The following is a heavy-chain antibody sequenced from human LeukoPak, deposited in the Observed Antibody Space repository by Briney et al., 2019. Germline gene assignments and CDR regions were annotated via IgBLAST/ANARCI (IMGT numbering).Heavy chain of an antibody. D-gene: IGHD5-18*01. V-gene: IGHV3-48*01. J-gene: IGHJ4*02. Sequence: PGGSLRLSCAMSGSTFSLYSLNWVRQAPGKGPEWISYISSSGSTIYYADSVKGRFTISRDNAKSSLYLQMDSLRAEDTAVYYCATDPDTTMPWGPGTLVTVSS. CDR1: GSTFSLYS. CDR3: ATDPDTTMP. CDR2: ISSSGSTI.